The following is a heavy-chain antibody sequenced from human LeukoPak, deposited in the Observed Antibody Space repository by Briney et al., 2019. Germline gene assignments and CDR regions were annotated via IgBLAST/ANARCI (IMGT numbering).Heavy chain of an antibody. CDR3: ATSATVGPRE. J-gene: IGHJ4*02. CDR1: GFTFSSYA. CDR2: LYSNGNSI. D-gene: IGHD1-26*01. Sequence: PGGSLRLSCAASGFTFSSYAMSWVRQVPGKGLEWVSRLYSNGNSISYADSVKGRFTISRDNAKNTLYLQMNSLRAEDTAVYYCATSATVGPREWGQGTLVTVSS. V-gene: IGHV3-74*01.